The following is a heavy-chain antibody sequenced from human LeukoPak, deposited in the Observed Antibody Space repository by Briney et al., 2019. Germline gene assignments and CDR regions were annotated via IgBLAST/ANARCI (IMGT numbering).Heavy chain of an antibody. CDR3: ASNPGSYYSAFDY. CDR1: GYTFTSYA. D-gene: IGHD1-26*01. Sequence: GASVNVSCKASGYTFTSYAMHWVRQAPGQRLEWMGWINAGNGNTKYSQKFQGRVTITRDTPASTAYMELSSLRSEDTAVYYCASNPGSYYSAFDYWAREPWSPSPQ. V-gene: IGHV1-3*01. J-gene: IGHJ4*02. CDR2: INAGNGNT.